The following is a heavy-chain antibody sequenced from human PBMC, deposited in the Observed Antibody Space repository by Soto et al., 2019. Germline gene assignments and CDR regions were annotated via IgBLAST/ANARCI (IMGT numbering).Heavy chain of an antibody. Sequence: PGGSLRLSCVASGIIFNTYTLNWVRQAPGQGLEWVTSISSDSKYIYYADSLKGRFAVSRDNSESSLYLQMNSLRAEDTGLYYCVRSSYLVTDTRDGLIDPWGKGTLVNVSS. CDR1: GIIFNTYT. D-gene: IGHD1-26*01. CDR2: ISSDSKYI. CDR3: VRSSYLVTDTRDGLIDP. V-gene: IGHV3-21*01. J-gene: IGHJ5*02.